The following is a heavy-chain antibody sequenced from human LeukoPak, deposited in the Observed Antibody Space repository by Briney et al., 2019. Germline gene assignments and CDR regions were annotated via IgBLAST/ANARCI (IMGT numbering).Heavy chain of an antibody. D-gene: IGHD3-22*01. CDR1: GGSFSGYY. Sequence: SETLSLTCAVYGGSFSGYYWSWIRQPPGKGLEWIGEINHSGSTNYNPSLKSRVTISVDTSKNQFSLKLSSMTAADTAVYYCWYYYDSSGYRLFDYWGQGTLVTVSS. CDR2: INHSGST. CDR3: WYYYDSSGYRLFDY. V-gene: IGHV4-34*01. J-gene: IGHJ4*02.